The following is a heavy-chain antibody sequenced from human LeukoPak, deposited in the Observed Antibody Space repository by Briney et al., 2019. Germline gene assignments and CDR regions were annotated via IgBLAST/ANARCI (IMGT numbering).Heavy chain of an antibody. CDR3: ARDKGDYDTSGSLFVF. J-gene: IGHJ4*02. CDR2: IKQDGGEI. Sequence: GGSLRLSCSASGFTFSRYWMSWVRQVPRKGLEWVANIKQDGGEIYYVDSVKGRFTISRDNAKSSLYLQMNSLRAGDTAIYYYARDKGDYDTSGSLFVFGGQGTLVTVSS. D-gene: IGHD3-22*01. V-gene: IGHV3-7*03. CDR1: GFTFSRYW.